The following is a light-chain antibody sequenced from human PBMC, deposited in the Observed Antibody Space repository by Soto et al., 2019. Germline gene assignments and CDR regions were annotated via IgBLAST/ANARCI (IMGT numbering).Light chain of an antibody. CDR3: QSYDSSLNIVV. V-gene: IGLV1-40*01. Sequence: QSVLTQPPSVSGAPGQTVTISCTGSSSNIGANSDVHWYQHLPGAAPKLLIFVNNNRPSGVPDRFSGSKSGTSASLAITGLLAEDEAAYYCQSYDSSLNIVVFGGGTKLTVL. J-gene: IGLJ2*01. CDR1: SSNIGANSD. CDR2: VNN.